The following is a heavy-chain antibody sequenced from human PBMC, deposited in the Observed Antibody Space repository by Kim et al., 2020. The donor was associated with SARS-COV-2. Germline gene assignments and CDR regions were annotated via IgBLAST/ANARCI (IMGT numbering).Heavy chain of an antibody. CDR1: GGSISSGYYY. V-gene: IGHV4-30-4*01. Sequence: SETLSLTCTVSGGSISSGYYYWSWIRQPPGKGLEWIGYIYYSGSTYYNPSLKSRVTISVDTSKNQFSLKLSSVTAADTAVYYCARARATSITIFGVVIVHNFDYWGQGTLVTVSS. J-gene: IGHJ4*02. D-gene: IGHD3-3*01. CDR2: IYYSGST. CDR3: ARARATSITIFGVVIVHNFDY.